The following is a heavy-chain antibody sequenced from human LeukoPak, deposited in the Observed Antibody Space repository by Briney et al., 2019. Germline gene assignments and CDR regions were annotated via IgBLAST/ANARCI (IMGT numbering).Heavy chain of an antibody. CDR2: IYYSGST. Sequence: SETLSLTCTVSGGSISSYYWSWIRQPPGKGLEWIGYIYYSGSTNYNPSLKSRVTISVDTSKNQFSLKLSSVTAADTAVYYCARVIGGWCYFDYWGQGTLVTVSS. CDR3: ARVIGGWCYFDY. D-gene: IGHD6-19*01. CDR1: GGSISSYY. J-gene: IGHJ4*02. V-gene: IGHV4-59*01.